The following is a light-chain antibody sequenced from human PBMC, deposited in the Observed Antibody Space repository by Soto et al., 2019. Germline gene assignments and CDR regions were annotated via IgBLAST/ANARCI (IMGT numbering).Light chain of an antibody. CDR1: SNDVGAYNY. CDR2: EVT. CDR3: SSYAGNNNLV. V-gene: IGLV2-8*01. Sequence: QSALTQPPSASGSPGQSVAISCTGTSNDVGAYNYVSWYQQHPGKAPKLMISEVTKRPSGVPDRFSGSKSGNTASLTVSGLQAEDEADYYCSSYAGNNNLVFGGGTQLTVL. J-gene: IGLJ3*02.